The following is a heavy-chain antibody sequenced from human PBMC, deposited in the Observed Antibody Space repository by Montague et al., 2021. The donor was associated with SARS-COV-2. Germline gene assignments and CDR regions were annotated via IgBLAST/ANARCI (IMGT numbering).Heavy chain of an antibody. CDR3: TQERGPGRTTWHYFDY. V-gene: IGHV6-1*01. D-gene: IGHD1-14*01. CDR1: GDSVSSNIAA. Sequence: CAISGDSVSSNIAAWNWIRQSPSRGLEWLGGTYYRSKWYNDYAVSVRSRITISPDTSKNQFSLQLNPVTPEDTAVYYCTQERGPGRTTWHYFDYWGQGTLVTVSS. J-gene: IGHJ4*02. CDR2: TYYRSKWYN.